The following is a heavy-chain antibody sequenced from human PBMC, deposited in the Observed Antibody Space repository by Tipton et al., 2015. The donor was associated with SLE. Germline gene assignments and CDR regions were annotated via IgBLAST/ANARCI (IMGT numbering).Heavy chain of an antibody. CDR1: GGSFSGYY. CDR3: ARVCLKWELLDLGGMDV. CDR2: INHSGST. V-gene: IGHV4-34*01. D-gene: IGHD1-26*01. J-gene: IGHJ6*02. Sequence: LRLSCAVYGGSFSGYYWSWIRQPPGKGLEWIGEINHSGSTNYNPSLKSRVTISVDTSKNQFSLKLSSVTAADTAVYYCARVCLKWELLDLGGMDVWGQGPPVTVSS.